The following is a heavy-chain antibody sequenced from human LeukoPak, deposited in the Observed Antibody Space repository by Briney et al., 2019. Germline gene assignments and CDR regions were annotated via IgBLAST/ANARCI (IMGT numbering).Heavy chain of an antibody. CDR1: GYTFTSYG. Sequence: ASVKVSCKASGYTFTSYGISWVRQAPGQGVEWMGWISAYNGNTNYAQKLQGRATITTDTSTRKAYMELRSLRSDDTAVYYCARDSSSAVAGTLWFDPWGQGTLVTVSS. D-gene: IGHD6-19*01. CDR2: ISAYNGNT. V-gene: IGHV1-18*01. J-gene: IGHJ5*02. CDR3: ARDSSSAVAGTLWFDP.